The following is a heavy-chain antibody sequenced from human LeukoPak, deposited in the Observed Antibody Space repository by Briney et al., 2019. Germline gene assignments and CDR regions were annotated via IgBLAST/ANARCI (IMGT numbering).Heavy chain of an antibody. CDR3: ARRSGRRYEY. D-gene: IGHD5-24*01. V-gene: IGHV3-48*03. J-gene: IGHJ4*02. CDR2: ISGGGEST. Sequence: GGSLRLSCAASGFTFRSYEMNWVRHAPGRGLEWVSHISGGGESTVYPDAVKGRFIISRDNTKNSLYLQMNSRRVEDTGVYYCARRSGRRYEYWGQGVLVTVSP. CDR1: GFTFRSYE.